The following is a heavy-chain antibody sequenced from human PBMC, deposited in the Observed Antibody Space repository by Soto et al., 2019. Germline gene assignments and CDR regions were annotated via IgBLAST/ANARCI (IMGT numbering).Heavy chain of an antibody. Sequence: ASVKVSCKASGYTFTSYDINWVRQATGQGLEWMGWMNPNSGNTGYAQKFQGRVTMTRNTSISTAYMELSSLRSEDTAVYYCAKVRPGWYQMLKGRDHYGMDVWGQGTTVTVSS. V-gene: IGHV1-8*01. CDR3: AKVRPGWYQMLKGRDHYGMDV. J-gene: IGHJ6*02. CDR1: GYTFTSYD. D-gene: IGHD2-2*01. CDR2: MNPNSGNT.